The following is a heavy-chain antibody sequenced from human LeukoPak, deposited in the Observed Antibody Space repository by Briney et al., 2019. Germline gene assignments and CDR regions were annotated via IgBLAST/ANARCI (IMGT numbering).Heavy chain of an antibody. CDR3: AREGAAGPTGDLDL. CDR1: GFTFSTYW. Sequence: GGSLRLSCAASGFTFSTYWMHWVRQAPGKGLVWVSRISSDGSITGYADSVKGRFTISRDNSKNTLYLQMNSLRAEDTAMYYCAREGAAGPTGDLDLWGQGTLVTVSS. V-gene: IGHV3-74*01. D-gene: IGHD6-13*01. CDR2: ISSDGSIT. J-gene: IGHJ5*02.